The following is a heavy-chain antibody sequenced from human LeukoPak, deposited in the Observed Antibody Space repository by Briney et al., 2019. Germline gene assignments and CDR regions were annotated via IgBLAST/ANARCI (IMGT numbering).Heavy chain of an antibody. J-gene: IGHJ3*02. CDR2: ISSSSSYI. D-gene: IGHD4/OR15-4a*01. Sequence: GGSLRLSCAASGFTFSSYSMNWVRQAPGKGLEWVSSISSSSSYIYYADSVKGRFTISRDNAKNSLYLQMNSLRAEDTAVYSCARAVGGNYHFDIWGQGTMVTVSS. CDR3: ARAVGGNYHFDI. V-gene: IGHV3-21*01. CDR1: GFTFSSYS.